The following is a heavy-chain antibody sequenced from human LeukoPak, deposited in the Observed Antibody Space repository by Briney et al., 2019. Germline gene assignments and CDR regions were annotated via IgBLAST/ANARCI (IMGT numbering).Heavy chain of an antibody. J-gene: IGHJ3*01. CDR3: AKDSFSYNGIFDALDV. V-gene: IGHV3-48*04. CDR2: ISSSSSAI. CDR1: GFTLSSYS. D-gene: IGHD2-8*01. Sequence: GGSLRLSCATSGFTLSSYSMNWVRQAPGKGLEWVSYISSSSSAIYYADSVKGRFTISRDNAKNSLYLQMNSLRAEDTAIYYCAKDSFSYNGIFDALDVWGQGTMVTVSS.